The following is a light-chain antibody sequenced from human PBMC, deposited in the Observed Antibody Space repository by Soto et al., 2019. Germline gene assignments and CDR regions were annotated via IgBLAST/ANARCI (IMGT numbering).Light chain of an antibody. CDR3: QQLASNVPLT. CDR1: QGVGNY. Sequence: DIQLTQSPSFLSASVGDRVTITCRASQGVGNYLAWYQQRPGKAPNLLIYDASTLHSGVPSRFSGSGSGTEFTLTISSLQPEDFATYYCQQLASNVPLTFGGGTKVQIK. V-gene: IGKV1-9*01. CDR2: DAS. J-gene: IGKJ4*01.